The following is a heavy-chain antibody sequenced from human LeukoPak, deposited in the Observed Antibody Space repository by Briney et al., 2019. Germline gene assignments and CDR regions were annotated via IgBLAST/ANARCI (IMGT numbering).Heavy chain of an antibody. D-gene: IGHD3-22*01. CDR1: GFTVTNTY. V-gene: IGHV3-66*01. CDR3: ARVTDSSAFDY. Sequence: GGSLRLSCAASGFTVTNTYMSWVRQAPGKGLEWVSTIYSGGSTYYEDSVKGRFTVSRDNAKNSLYLQMNSLRAEDTAVYYCARVTDSSAFDYWGQGTLVTVSS. CDR2: IYSGGST. J-gene: IGHJ4*02.